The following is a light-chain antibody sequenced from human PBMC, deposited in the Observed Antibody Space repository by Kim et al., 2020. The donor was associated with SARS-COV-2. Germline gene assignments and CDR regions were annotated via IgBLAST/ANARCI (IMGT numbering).Light chain of an antibody. CDR1: SGGISSNY. V-gene: IGLV6-57*03. J-gene: IGLJ2*01. CDR3: QSFDGTDVI. Sequence: GKTITISCTRTSGGISSNYVQWYRQRPGSAPILVIFDDKQSPSGVPDRFSGSFDSSSNAASLTISSLETEDEADYYCQSFDGTDVIFGGGTQLTVL. CDR2: DDK.